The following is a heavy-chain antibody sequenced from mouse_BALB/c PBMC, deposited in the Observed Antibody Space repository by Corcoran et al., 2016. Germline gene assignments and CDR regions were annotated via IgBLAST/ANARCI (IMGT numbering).Heavy chain of an antibody. V-gene: IGHV9-3-1*01. D-gene: IGHD2-4*01. CDR2: INTYTGEP. CDR1: GYTFTDYG. CDR3: ATYYDYDCFAY. J-gene: IGHJ3*01. Sequence: QIQLVQSAPELKKPGETVKISCKASGYTFTDYGMNWVKQAPGKGLKWMGWINTYTGEPPYADDFKGRFAFSLETSVSTAYLQINNLKNEDTATYFCATYYDYDCFAYCGQGTVVNVSA.